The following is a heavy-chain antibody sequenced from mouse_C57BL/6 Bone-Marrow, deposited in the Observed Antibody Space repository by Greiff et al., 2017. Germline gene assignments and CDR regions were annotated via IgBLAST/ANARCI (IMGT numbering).Heavy chain of an antibody. CDR3: VRSGSTMITTRRWYFDV. V-gene: IGHV10-1*01. CDR1: GFSFNTYA. CDR2: IRSKSNNYAT. D-gene: IGHD2-4*01. Sequence: EVQLVESGGGLVQPKGSLKLSCAASGFSFNTYAMNWVRQAPGKGLEWVARIRSKSNNYATYYADSVKDRFTISRDDSESMLYLQMNNLKTEDTAMYYCVRSGSTMITTRRWYFDVWGTGATVTVSS. J-gene: IGHJ1*03.